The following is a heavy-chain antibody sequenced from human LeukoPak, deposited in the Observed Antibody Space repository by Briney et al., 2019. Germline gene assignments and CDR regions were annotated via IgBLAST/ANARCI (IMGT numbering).Heavy chain of an antibody. V-gene: IGHV1-2*02. D-gene: IGHD2-15*01. CDR2: INPNSGGT. Sequence: ASVKVSCKASGYTFTGYYMHWVRQAPGQGLEWMGWINPNSGGTNYAQRFQGRVTMTRDTSISTAYMELSTLISDDTAFYYCARGYCSSGNCYKYFDFWGQGTPVTVSS. CDR1: GYTFTGYY. CDR3: ARGYCSSGNCYKYFDF. J-gene: IGHJ4*02.